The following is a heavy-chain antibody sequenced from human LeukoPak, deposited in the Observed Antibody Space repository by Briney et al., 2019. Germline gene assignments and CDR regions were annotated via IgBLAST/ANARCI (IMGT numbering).Heavy chain of an antibody. Sequence: GGSLRLSCAASGVTFSDFWMTWVRQTPGKGLECVANIKEDGTEKNLVDSVKGRFTISRDNTKNLLFLEMNNLRGDDTAIYYCVRESRPGGAMGLYHNLDYWGQGTLVAVSS. CDR1: GVTFSDFW. V-gene: IGHV3-7*01. D-gene: IGHD1-1*01. CDR3: VRESRPGGAMGLYHNLDY. J-gene: IGHJ4*02. CDR2: IKEDGTEK.